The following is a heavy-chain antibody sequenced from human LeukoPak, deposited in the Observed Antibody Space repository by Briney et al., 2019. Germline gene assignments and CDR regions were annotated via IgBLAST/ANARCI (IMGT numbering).Heavy chain of an antibody. CDR1: GGTFISYA. CDR2: IIPTFGTA. J-gene: IGHJ4*02. CDR3: ARDLLTN. D-gene: IGHD3-9*01. V-gene: IGHV1-69*15. Sequence: SVKVSCKASGGTFISYAISWVRQAPGKGLEWMGRIIPTFGTANYAQKFQGRVTITPDESTSTAYMELSSLRSEDTAVYYCARDLLTNWGQGTLVTVSS.